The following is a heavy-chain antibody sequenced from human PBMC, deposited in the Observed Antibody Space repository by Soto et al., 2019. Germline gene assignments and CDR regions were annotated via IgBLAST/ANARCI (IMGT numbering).Heavy chain of an antibody. J-gene: IGHJ6*02. CDR2: INAGNGNT. Sequence: AASVKVSCKASGYTFTSYAMHWVRQAPGQRLEWMGWINAGNGNTKYSQKFQGRVTITRDTSASTAYMELSSLRSEDTAVYYCARDRPSQEGVSSGYKIKSYYYYGKDVWGQGTTVTVSS. CDR1: GYTFTSYA. D-gene: IGHD3-22*01. V-gene: IGHV1-3*01. CDR3: ARDRPSQEGVSSGYKIKSYYYYGKDV.